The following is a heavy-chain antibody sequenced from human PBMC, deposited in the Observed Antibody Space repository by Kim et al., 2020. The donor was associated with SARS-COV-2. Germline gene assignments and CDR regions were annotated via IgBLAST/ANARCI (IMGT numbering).Heavy chain of an antibody. CDR2: ISYDGSNK. J-gene: IGHJ4*02. D-gene: IGHD6-6*01. CDR3: AKDRLLYSSSSGGFDY. V-gene: IGHV3-30*18. CDR1: GFTFSSYG. Sequence: GGSLRLSCAASGFTFSSYGTHWVRQAPGKGLEWVAVISYDGSNKYYADSVKGRFTISRDNSKNALYLQMNSLRAEDTAVYYCAKDRLLYSSSSGGFDYWGQGTLVTVSS.